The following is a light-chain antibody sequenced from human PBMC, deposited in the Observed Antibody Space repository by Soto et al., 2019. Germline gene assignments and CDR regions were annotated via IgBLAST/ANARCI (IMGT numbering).Light chain of an antibody. J-gene: IGKJ2*01. V-gene: IGKV3-15*01. CDR2: GAS. Sequence: EVVMTQSPATLSVSPGERATLSCRASQSVSDNLAWYQQKPGQAPRLLIYGASTRATGIPARFSGSVSGTEYTLTISSLHSEDFAVYYCQQSNNWPYTFGQGTKLDIK. CDR1: QSVSDN. CDR3: QQSNNWPYT.